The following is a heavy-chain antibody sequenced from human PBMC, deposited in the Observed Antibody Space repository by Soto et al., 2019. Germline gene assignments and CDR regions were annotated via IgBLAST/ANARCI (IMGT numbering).Heavy chain of an antibody. Sequence: ASETLSLTCSVSGGSISRSNYYWAWIRQPPGKGLEWIGSVYHTGNTYYSLSLRSRVAISLDTSKNQFSLRLDAVSAADTATYYCARLGGIAVAGPIYYWGQGTLVTVSS. CDR3: ARLGGIAVAGPIYY. D-gene: IGHD6-19*01. V-gene: IGHV4-39*01. CDR1: GGSISRSNYY. CDR2: VYHTGNT. J-gene: IGHJ4*02.